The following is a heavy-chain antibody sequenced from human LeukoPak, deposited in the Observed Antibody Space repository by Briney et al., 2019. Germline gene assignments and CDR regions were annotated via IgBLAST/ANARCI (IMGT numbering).Heavy chain of an antibody. CDR1: GFTFSSYE. CDR3: ARGRRVFGANWFDP. V-gene: IGHV3-48*03. CDR2: ISSSGSTI. D-gene: IGHD4/OR15-4a*01. J-gene: IGHJ5*02. Sequence: PGGSLRLSCAASGFTFSSYEMNWVRQAPGKGLEWASYISSSGSTIYYANSVKGRFTISRDNAKNSLYLQMNSLRAEDTAVYYCARGRRVFGANWFDPWGQGTLVTVSS.